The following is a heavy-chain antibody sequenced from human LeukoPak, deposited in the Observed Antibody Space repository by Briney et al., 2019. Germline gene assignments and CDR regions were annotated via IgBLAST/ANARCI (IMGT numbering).Heavy chain of an antibody. D-gene: IGHD2-2*01. CDR2: ISSSSSYI. Sequence: GGSLRLSCAASGFTFRTYAMSWVRQAPGKGLEWVSSISSSSSYIYYADSVKGRFTISRDNAKNSLYLQMNSLRAEDTAVYYCARDLGNDCSSTSCVGWGQGTLVTVSS. CDR1: GFTFRTYA. CDR3: ARDLGNDCSSTSCVG. V-gene: IGHV3-21*01. J-gene: IGHJ4*02.